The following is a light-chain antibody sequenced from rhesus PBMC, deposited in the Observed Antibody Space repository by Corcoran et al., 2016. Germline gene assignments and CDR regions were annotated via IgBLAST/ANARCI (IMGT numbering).Light chain of an antibody. CDR2: GVS. Sequence: QSAPTQPPSVSGSPGQSVTISCTGAGTDISDSNYVSWYQQFPGKAPTLLISGVSNRPSGVSDRFSGSKSANSASLTISGLQTEDEADYYCCSYTTSGICFFGPGTRLTVL. V-gene: IGLV2S7*01. CDR3: CSYTTSGICF. CDR1: GTDISDSNY. J-gene: IGLJ1*01.